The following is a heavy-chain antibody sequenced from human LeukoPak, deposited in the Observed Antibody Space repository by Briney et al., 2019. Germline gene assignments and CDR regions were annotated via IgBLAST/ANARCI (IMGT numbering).Heavy chain of an antibody. Sequence: SETLSLTCTVSGGSISNYYWSWIRQPPGKGLEWIGSIYYSGSTYYNPSLKSRVTISVDTSKNQFSLKLSSVTAADTAVYYCARKSALIAASPYFDYWGQGTLVTVSS. CDR3: ARKSALIAASPYFDY. D-gene: IGHD6-6*01. CDR1: GGSISNYY. V-gene: IGHV4-59*05. J-gene: IGHJ4*02. CDR2: IYYSGST.